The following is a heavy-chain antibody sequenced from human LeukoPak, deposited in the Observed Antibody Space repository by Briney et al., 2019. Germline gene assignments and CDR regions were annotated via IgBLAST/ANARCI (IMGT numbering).Heavy chain of an antibody. J-gene: IGHJ4*02. D-gene: IGHD1-7*01. CDR3: ARSPPGTIDY. V-gene: IGHV3-11*06. CDR1: GFTFSDYY. Sequence: GGSLRLSCAASGFTFSDYYMSWIRQAPGKGLEWVSYISGSSSDTKYAYSVKRRFTIYRDNAKNSLWLQMNSLRAEDTAVYYCARSPPGTIDYWGQGTLVTVSS. CDR2: ISGSSSDT.